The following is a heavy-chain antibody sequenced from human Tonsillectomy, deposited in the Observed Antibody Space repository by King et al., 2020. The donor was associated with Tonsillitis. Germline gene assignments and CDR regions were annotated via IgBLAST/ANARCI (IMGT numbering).Heavy chain of an antibody. CDR2: IYHSGTT. Sequence: LQLQESGPGLVKPSETLSLTCAVSGYSISSGYYWGWIRQPPGKGLEWIGSIYHSGTTYYKPSLKSRVTISMDTSKHQFSLKLTSVTAADTAVYYCATYLHYYDSSGHVDYWGQGTLVTVSS. V-gene: IGHV4-38-2*01. CDR1: GYSISSGYY. D-gene: IGHD3-22*01. J-gene: IGHJ4*02. CDR3: ATYLHYYDSSGHVDY.